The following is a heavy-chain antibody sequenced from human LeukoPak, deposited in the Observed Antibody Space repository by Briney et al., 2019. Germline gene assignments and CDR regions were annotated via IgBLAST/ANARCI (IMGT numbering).Heavy chain of an antibody. D-gene: IGHD6-19*01. V-gene: IGHV4-4*07. CDR3: ARVKWLAPFDY. Sequence: SETLSLTCTVSGGSISSSYWSWIRQPAGRGLEWIGRIYTSGSTNYNPSLKSRVTMSLDTSKNQFSLKLSSVTAADTAVYYCARVKWLAPFDYWGQGTLVTVSS. J-gene: IGHJ4*02. CDR1: GGSISSSY. CDR2: IYTSGST.